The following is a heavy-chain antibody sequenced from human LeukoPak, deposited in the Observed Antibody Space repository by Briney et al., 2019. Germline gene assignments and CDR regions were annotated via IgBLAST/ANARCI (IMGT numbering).Heavy chain of an antibody. CDR1: GFTVSSNS. V-gene: IGHV3-53*01. J-gene: IGHJ4*02. D-gene: IGHD2-15*01. CDR2: IYSDNT. Sequence: PGGSLRLSCTVSGFTVSSNSMSWVRQAPGKGLEWVSFIYSDNTHYSDSVKGRFTISRDNSKNTLYLQMNSLRAEDTAVYYCAKGVVVVAATCYFDYWGQGTLVTVSS. CDR3: AKGVVVVAATCYFDY.